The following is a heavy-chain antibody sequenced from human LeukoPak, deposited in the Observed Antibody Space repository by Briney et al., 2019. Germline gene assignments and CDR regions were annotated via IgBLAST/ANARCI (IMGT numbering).Heavy chain of an antibody. Sequence: PGGSLRLYCAASGFTFDDYAMHWVRQAPGKGLEWVSGISWNSGSIGYADSVKGRFTISRDNAMNSLYLQMNSLRAEDTALYYCAKGLVVVITEGAFDIWGQGTMVTVSS. CDR1: GFTFDDYA. J-gene: IGHJ3*02. V-gene: IGHV3-9*01. CDR2: ISWNSGSI. D-gene: IGHD3-22*01. CDR3: AKGLVVVITEGAFDI.